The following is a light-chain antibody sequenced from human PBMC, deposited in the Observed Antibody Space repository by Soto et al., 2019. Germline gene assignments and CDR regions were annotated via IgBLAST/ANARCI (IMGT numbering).Light chain of an antibody. V-gene: IGKV1-8*01. CDR1: QRISTN. CDR3: QQYYSYPLT. J-gene: IGKJ4*01. CDR2: AAS. Sequence: AIHMTQSPSSFSASTGDTITITCRASQRISTNLAWYQQKPGKAPKVLIFAASTLQSGVPSRFSGSGSGTDCTLTISCLQSEDFATYYCQQYYSYPLTFGGGTKVEIK.